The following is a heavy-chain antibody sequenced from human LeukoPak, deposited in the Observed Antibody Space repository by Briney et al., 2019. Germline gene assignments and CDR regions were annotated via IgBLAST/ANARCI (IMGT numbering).Heavy chain of an antibody. CDR2: INPNSGGT. J-gene: IGHJ4*02. CDR3: ARAPTYYYGSGSYYPLDY. CDR1: GYTFTGYY. Sequence: ASVKVSCKASGYTFTGYYMHWVRQAPGQGLEWMGWINPNSGGTNYAQKLQGRVTMTTDTSTSTAYMELRSLRSDDTAVYYCARAPTYYYGSGSYYPLDYWGQGTLVTVSS. V-gene: IGHV1-2*02. D-gene: IGHD3-10*01.